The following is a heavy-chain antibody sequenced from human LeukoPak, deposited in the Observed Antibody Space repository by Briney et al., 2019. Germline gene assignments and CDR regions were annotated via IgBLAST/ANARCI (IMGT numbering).Heavy chain of an antibody. J-gene: IGHJ4*02. V-gene: IGHV4-38-2*02. CDR3: ASYPPDTYYYDSSGSTFDY. Sequence: PSETLSLTCTVSGYSISSGYYWGWIRQPPGKGLEWIGSIYHSGSTYNNPSLKSRVTISVDTSKNQFSLKLSSVTAADTAVYYCASYPPDTYYYDSSGSTFDYWGQGTLVTVSS. CDR2: IYHSGST. D-gene: IGHD3-22*01. CDR1: GYSISSGYY.